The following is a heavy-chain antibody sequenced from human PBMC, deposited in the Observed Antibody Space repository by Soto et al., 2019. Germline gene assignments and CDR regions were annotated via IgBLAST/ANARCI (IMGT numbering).Heavy chain of an antibody. CDR3: TRGRSVIDNNDFEH. D-gene: IGHD2-21*01. V-gene: IGHV3-30-3*01. CDR2: MSLDGNSR. J-gene: IGHJ4*02. Sequence: GGSLRLSCAASGFAVSSYSVHWVRQAPGKGLEWVAAMSLDGNSRYFADSVKGRFTISRDTSKNTWSLQMNSLGPEDSAVYHCTRGRSVIDNNDFEHWGQGTQVTVSS. CDR1: GFAVSSYS.